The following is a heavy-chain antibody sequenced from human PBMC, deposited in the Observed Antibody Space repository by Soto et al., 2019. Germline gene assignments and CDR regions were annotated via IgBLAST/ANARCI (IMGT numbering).Heavy chain of an antibody. Sequence: EVQLLESGGGLVQPGGSLRLSCAASGFTFSSYAMSWVRQAPGKGLEWVSAISGSGGSTYYADPVKGRFTISRDNSKNKLLLQKNSLRAEDTAVYYWAKDRVSFGGVIVYYFDYWGQGTLVTVSS. CDR3: AKDRVSFGGVIVYYFDY. J-gene: IGHJ4*02. D-gene: IGHD3-16*02. CDR2: ISGSGGST. V-gene: IGHV3-23*01. CDR1: GFTFSSYA.